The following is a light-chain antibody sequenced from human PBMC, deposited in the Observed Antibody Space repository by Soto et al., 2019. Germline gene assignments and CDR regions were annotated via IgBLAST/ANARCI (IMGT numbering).Light chain of an antibody. J-gene: IGLJ3*02. CDR3: QVWDSNTAV. Sequence: SSELTQPLSVSVALGQTAKIACGGNNIGSKNVYWYQQRPGQAPVLVIFRDNKRPSGIPERFSGSNSGNTATLTISSAQAGDEADYCCQVWDSNTAVFGGGTKLTVL. CDR1: NIGSKN. CDR2: RDN. V-gene: IGLV3-9*01.